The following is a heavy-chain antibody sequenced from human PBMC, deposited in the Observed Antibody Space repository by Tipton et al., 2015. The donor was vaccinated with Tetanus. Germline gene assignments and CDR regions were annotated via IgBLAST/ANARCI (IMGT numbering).Heavy chain of an antibody. Sequence: SLRLSCVVSGFSLSDYTINWVRQAPGKGLEWVSLTYGDGSTYYADSVKGRFTISRDNSKNTLYLQMSNLRAEDTAVYYCARDYPDFDYWGQGTLVTVSS. D-gene: IGHD3-16*02. J-gene: IGHJ4*02. CDR2: TYGDGST. CDR1: GFSLSDYT. V-gene: IGHV3-53*01. CDR3: ARDYPDFDY.